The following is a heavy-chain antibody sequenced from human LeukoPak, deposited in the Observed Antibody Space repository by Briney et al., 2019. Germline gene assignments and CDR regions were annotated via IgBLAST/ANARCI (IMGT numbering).Heavy chain of an antibody. CDR3: ARDYAFDI. CDR2: IYYSGST. Sequence: KASETPSLTCTVSGGSISSYYWSWIRQPPGKGLEWIGYIYYSGSTNYNPSLKSRVTISVDTSKNQFSLKLSSVTAADTAIYYCARDYAFDIWGQGTMVAVSS. J-gene: IGHJ3*02. V-gene: IGHV4-59*01. CDR1: GGSISSYY.